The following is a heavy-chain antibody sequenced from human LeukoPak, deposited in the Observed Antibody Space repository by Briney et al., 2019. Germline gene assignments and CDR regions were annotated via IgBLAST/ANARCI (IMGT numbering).Heavy chain of an antibody. CDR1: GFTFDDYA. CDR2: ISWNSGSI. CDR3: AKVPSRYSSGYYYFDY. J-gene: IGHJ4*02. Sequence: GGSLRLSCAASGFTFDDYAMHWVRQAPGKGLEWVSGISWNSGSIGYADSVKGRFTISRDNAKNSLYLQMNSLRAEDTALYYCAKVPSRYSSGYYYFDYWGQGTLVTVSS. D-gene: IGHD3-22*01. V-gene: IGHV3-9*01.